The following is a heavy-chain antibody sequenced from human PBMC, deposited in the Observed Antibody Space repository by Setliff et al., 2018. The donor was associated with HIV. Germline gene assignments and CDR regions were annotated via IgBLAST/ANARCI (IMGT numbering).Heavy chain of an antibody. D-gene: IGHD5-12*01. Sequence: LRLSCAASGFTFSSYAMSWVRQAPGKGLEWVSSISGSGGSTYYADSVKGRFTISRDDSKNTLFLQMNSLRAEDTAVYYCLVAVEEDVWGKGTTVTVSS. J-gene: IGHJ6*04. CDR2: ISGSGGST. CDR1: GFTFSSYA. CDR3: LVAVEEDV. V-gene: IGHV3-23*01.